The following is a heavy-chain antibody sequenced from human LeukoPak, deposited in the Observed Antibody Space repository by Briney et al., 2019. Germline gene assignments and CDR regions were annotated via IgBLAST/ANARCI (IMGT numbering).Heavy chain of an antibody. CDR2: ISYDGSNK. D-gene: IGHD6-13*01. CDR1: GFTFSSYA. V-gene: IGHV3-30-3*02. Sequence: GRSLRLSCAASGFTFSSYAMHWVRQAPGKGLEWVAVISYDGSNKYYADSVKGRFTISRDNSKNTLYLQMNSLRAEDTAVYYCAKPSSTLYSSSGDAFDFWGQGTMVTVSS. CDR3: AKPSSTLYSSSGDAFDF. J-gene: IGHJ3*01.